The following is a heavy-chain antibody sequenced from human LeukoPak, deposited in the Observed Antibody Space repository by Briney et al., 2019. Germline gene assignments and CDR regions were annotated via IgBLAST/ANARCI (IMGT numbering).Heavy chain of an antibody. CDR2: ISTIGIT. J-gene: IGHJ6*03. V-gene: IGHV4-61*02. Sequence: SQTLSLTCTVSSGSTSSSNYYWSWIRQPAGKGLEWIGRISTIGITNYNPSLNSRVTISIDTSKNQFSLKLSSVTAADTAVYYCARDGCGGSCFHYYYYYMDVWGKGTTVTISS. D-gene: IGHD2-15*01. CDR1: SGSTSSSNYY. CDR3: ARDGCGGSCFHYYYYYMDV.